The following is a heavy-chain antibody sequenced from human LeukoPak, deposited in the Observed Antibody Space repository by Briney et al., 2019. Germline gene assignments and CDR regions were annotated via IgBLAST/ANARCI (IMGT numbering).Heavy chain of an antibody. D-gene: IGHD1-26*01. CDR2: IYYSGST. CDR3: ARGQRSYFRAVDD. V-gene: IGHV4-39*07. J-gene: IGHJ4*02. CDR1: GGSISSSSYY. Sequence: KPSETLSLTCTVSGGSISSSSYYWGWIRQPPGKGLEWIGSIYYSGSTYYNPSLKSRVTISVDTSKNQFSLKLSSVTAADTAVYYCARGQRSYFRAVDDWGQGTLVTVSS.